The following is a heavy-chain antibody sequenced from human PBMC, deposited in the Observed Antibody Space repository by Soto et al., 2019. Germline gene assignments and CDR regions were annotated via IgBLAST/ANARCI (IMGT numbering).Heavy chain of an antibody. CDR1: GFTFSSYA. J-gene: IGHJ4*02. CDR2: ISGSGGST. V-gene: IGHV3-23*01. CDR3: AESRRGDYGWLLPGY. Sequence: EVQLLESGGGLVQPGGSLRLSCAASGFTFSSYAMSWVRQAPGKGLEWVSAISGSGGSTYYADSVKGRFTISRDNSKNTLYLQMNGLRAEDTAVYYGAESRRGDYGWLLPGYWGQGTLVTVSS. D-gene: IGHD2-21*02.